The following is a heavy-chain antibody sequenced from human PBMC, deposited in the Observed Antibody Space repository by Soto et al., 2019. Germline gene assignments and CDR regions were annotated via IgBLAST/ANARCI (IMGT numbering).Heavy chain of an antibody. CDR3: ARDTRTGYSSGWYKPAGFDY. CDR2: ISSSSSYI. D-gene: IGHD6-19*01. Sequence: LRLSCAASGFTFSSYSMNWVRQAPGKGLEWVSSISSSSSYIYYADSVKGRFTISRDNAKNSLYLQMNSLRAEDTAVYYCARDTRTGYSSGWYKPAGFDYWGQGTLGTV. CDR1: GFTFSSYS. J-gene: IGHJ4*02. V-gene: IGHV3-21*01.